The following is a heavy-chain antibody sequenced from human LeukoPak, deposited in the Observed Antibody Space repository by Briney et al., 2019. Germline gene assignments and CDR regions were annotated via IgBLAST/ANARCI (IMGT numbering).Heavy chain of an antibody. CDR3: ARGYCSSTSCFPRGY. CDR1: GFTFDDYA. CDR2: ISWNSGSI. D-gene: IGHD2-2*03. J-gene: IGHJ4*02. Sequence: GGSLRLSCAASGFTFDDYAMHWVRQAPGKGLEWVSGISWNSGSIGYADSVKGRFTISRDNAKTSLYLQMNSLRAEDTAVYYCARGYCSSTSCFPRGYWGQGTLVTVSS. V-gene: IGHV3-9*01.